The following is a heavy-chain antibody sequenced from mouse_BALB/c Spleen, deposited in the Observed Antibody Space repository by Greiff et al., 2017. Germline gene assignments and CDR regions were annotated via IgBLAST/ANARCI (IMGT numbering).Heavy chain of an antibody. CDR3: VRDWDGGFAY. J-gene: IGHJ3*01. CDR1: GFSLTSYD. Sequence: VQLQQSGPGLVAPSQSLSITCTVSGFSLTSYDISWIRQPPGKGLEWLGVIWTGGGTIYNSAFMSRLSISKDNSKSQVFLKMNSLQTDDTAIYYCVRDWDGGFAYWGQGTLVTVSA. D-gene: IGHD4-1*01. CDR2: IWTGGGT. V-gene: IGHV2-9-2*01.